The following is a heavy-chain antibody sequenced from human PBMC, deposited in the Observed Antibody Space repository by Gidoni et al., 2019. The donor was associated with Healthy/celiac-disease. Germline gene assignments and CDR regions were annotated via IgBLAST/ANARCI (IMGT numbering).Heavy chain of an antibody. J-gene: IGHJ6*02. D-gene: IGHD3-10*01. V-gene: IGHV3-30*02. CDR1: GFTFSSYG. Sequence: QVQLVESGGGVVQPGGSLRLSCAASGFTFSSYGMHWVRQAPGKGLEWVAFIRYDGSNKYYADSVKCRFTISRDNSKNTLYLQMNSLRAEDTAVYYCAKCFYGSGSYYHYYYYGMDVWGQGTTVTVSS. CDR2: IRYDGSNK. CDR3: AKCFYGSGSYYHYYYYGMDV.